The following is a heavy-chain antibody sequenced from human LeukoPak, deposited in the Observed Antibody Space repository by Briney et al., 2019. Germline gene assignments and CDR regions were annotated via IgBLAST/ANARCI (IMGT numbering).Heavy chain of an antibody. CDR1: GYTFTSYY. CDR2: INPNGGST. CDR3: ARDQNAGTTVTANFDY. V-gene: IGHV1-46*01. D-gene: IGHD4-17*01. Sequence: ASVKVSCKASGYTFTSYYMHWVRQAPGQGLEWMGIINPNGGSTSYAQKFQGRVTMTRDTSTSTVYMELSSLRSEDTAVHYCARDQNAGTTVTANFDYWGQGTLVTVSS. J-gene: IGHJ4*02.